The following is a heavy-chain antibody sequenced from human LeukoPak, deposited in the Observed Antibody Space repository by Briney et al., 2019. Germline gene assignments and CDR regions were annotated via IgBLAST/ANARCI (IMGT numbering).Heavy chain of an antibody. D-gene: IGHD3-10*01. Sequence: SETLSLTCTVSGGSISSYYCSWIRQPAGKGLEWIGRIYTSGSTNYNPSLKSRVTMSVDTSKNQFSLKLSSVTAADTAVYYCARDGITMVRGVNSYYFDYWGQGTLVTVSS. CDR3: ARDGITMVRGVNSYYFDY. J-gene: IGHJ4*02. CDR1: GGSISSYY. V-gene: IGHV4-4*07. CDR2: IYTSGST.